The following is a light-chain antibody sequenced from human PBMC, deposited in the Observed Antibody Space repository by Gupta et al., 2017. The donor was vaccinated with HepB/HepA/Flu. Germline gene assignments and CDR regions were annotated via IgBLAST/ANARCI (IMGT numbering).Light chain of an antibody. V-gene: IGKV3-20*01. CDR3: LQYGSSPGT. CDR2: GAS. Sequence: EIVLTQSPVTLSLSPGERATLSCRASQSVSNNYLAWYQQKPGQAPRLLIYGASNRATGIPDRFSGSGSGTDFTLTINRLEPEDFAVYYCLQYGSSPGTFGQGTKVEIK. CDR1: QSVSNNY. J-gene: IGKJ1*01.